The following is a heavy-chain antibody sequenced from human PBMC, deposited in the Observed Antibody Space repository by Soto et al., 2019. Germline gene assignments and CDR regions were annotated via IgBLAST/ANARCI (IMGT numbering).Heavy chain of an antibody. CDR3: AKDRGTGWYDYYYYGMDV. CDR2: MSGSGGNT. Sequence: EVQLLESGGGLVQPGGSLRLSCAASGFTFSSYAMSWVRQAPGKGLEWVSAMSGSGGNTYYADSVKGRFTISRDNSKNTLYLQRNSLRAEDTAIYYCAKDRGTGWYDYYYYGMDVWGQGTTVTVSS. V-gene: IGHV3-23*01. J-gene: IGHJ6*02. D-gene: IGHD6-19*01. CDR1: GFTFSSYA.